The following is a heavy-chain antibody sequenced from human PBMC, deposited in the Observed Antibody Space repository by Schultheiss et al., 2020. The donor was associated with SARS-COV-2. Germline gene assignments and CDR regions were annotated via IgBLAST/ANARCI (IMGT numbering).Heavy chain of an antibody. J-gene: IGHJ4*02. CDR1: GFTFSSYA. CDR3: ARSLYDSRGYYDGFDY. CDR2: ISYDGSNK. D-gene: IGHD3-22*01. V-gene: IGHV3-30*01. Sequence: GESLKISCAASGFTFSSYAMHWVRQAPGKGLEWVAVISYDGSNKYYADSVKGRFTISRDNSKNTLYLQMNSLRAEDTAVYYCARSLYDSRGYYDGFDYWGQGIQVTVSS.